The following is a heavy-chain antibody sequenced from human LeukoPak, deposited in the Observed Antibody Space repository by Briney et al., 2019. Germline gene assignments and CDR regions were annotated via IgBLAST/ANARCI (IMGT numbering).Heavy chain of an antibody. J-gene: IGHJ4*02. Sequence: SGGSLRLSCAASGFTFSSYAMSWVRQAPGKGLEWVSAISGSGGSTYYADSVKGRFTISRDNSKNTLYLQMNSLRAEDTAVYYCAKGHSRYSYGYMSVPYYFDYWGQGTLVTVSS. CDR1: GFTFSSYA. CDR2: ISGSGGST. D-gene: IGHD5-18*01. CDR3: AKGHSRYSYGYMSVPYYFDY. V-gene: IGHV3-23*01.